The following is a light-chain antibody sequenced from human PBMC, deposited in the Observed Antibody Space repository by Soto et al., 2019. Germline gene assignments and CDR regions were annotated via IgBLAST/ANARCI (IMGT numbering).Light chain of an antibody. Sequence: DIQMTQSPSILSASVGDRVTIFCRASQSISSWLAWYQQKPGKAPKLLIFEATKLRSGVPSRFSGSGSGTEFILAISRLQADDFAIFYCQQYKSRWTFGQGTKVEIK. J-gene: IGKJ1*01. V-gene: IGKV1-5*03. CDR3: QQYKSRWT. CDR1: QSISSW. CDR2: EAT.